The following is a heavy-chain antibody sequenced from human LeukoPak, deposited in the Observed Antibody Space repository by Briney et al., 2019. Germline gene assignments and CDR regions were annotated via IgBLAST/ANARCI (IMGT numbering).Heavy chain of an antibody. Sequence: SETLSLTCTVSGGSINSNNYYWGWIRQPPGKGLEWIGSIYSSGSAYYNPSLKSRVTISVDTSKNQFSLRLSSVTATDTAVYYCQSRYLEWLLEYWGQGTLVAVSS. J-gene: IGHJ4*02. CDR1: GGSINSNNYY. D-gene: IGHD3-3*01. CDR2: IYSSGSA. V-gene: IGHV4-39*01. CDR3: QSRYLEWLLEY.